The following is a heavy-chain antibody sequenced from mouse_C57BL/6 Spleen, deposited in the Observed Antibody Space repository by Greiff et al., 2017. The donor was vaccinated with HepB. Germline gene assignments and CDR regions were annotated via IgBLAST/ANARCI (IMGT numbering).Heavy chain of an antibody. V-gene: IGHV5-9*01. J-gene: IGHJ2*01. D-gene: IGHD2-4*01. CDR2: ISGGGGNT. CDR3: ARQAIYYDYDGFDY. CDR1: GFTFSSYT. Sequence: EVKLVESGGGLVKPGGSLKLSCAASGFTFSSYTMSWVRQTPEKRLEWVATISGGGGNTYYPDSVKGRFTISRDNAKNTLYLQMSSLRSEDTALYYCARQAIYYDYDGFDYWGQGTTLTVSS.